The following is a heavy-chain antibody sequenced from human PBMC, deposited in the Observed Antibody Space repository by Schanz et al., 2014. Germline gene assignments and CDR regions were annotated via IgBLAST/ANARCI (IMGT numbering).Heavy chain of an antibody. J-gene: IGHJ4*02. CDR3: ARDFHGYGPHLDY. CDR1: GFSFSSYA. CDR2: ISGSGGST. Sequence: EVQLVESGGGLVKPGGSLRLSCAASGFSFSSYAMGWVRQARGKGLEWVSAISGSGGSTYYADSVKGRFTISRDNSKNTLYLQLNSLRAEDTAVYYCARDFHGYGPHLDYWGQGSLVTVSS. D-gene: IGHD5-12*01. V-gene: IGHV3-23*04.